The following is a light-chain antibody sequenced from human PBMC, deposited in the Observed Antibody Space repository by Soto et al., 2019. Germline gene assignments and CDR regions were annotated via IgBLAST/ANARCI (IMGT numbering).Light chain of an antibody. CDR3: SSYTSSSTLGGHV. CDR2: EVS. CDR1: SSDVGGYNY. J-gene: IGLJ1*01. V-gene: IGLV2-14*01. Sequence: QSVLTQPASVSGSPGQSITISCTGTSSDVGGYNYVSWYQQHPGKAPKLMIYEVSNRPSGVATRFSDSKSGNTASLSISGLQAEDESDYYCSSYTSSSTLGGHVFATGTKLTVL.